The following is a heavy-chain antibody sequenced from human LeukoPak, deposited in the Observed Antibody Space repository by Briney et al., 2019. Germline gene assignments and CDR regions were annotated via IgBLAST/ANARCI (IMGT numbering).Heavy chain of an antibody. V-gene: IGHV5-51*01. CDR1: GYSFTSYW. CDR3: ARRENVYYDDSSGFKY. Sequence: GESLKISCKGSGYSFTSYWIGWVRQMPGKGLEWMGIIYPGDSDTRYSPSFQGQVTISADKSISTAYLQWSSLKASDTAMYYCARRENVYYDDSSGFKYWGQGTLVTVSS. J-gene: IGHJ4*02. CDR2: IYPGDSDT. D-gene: IGHD3-22*01.